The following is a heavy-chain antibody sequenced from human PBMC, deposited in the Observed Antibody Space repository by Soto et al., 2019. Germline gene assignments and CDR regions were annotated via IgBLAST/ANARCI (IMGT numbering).Heavy chain of an antibody. D-gene: IGHD4-17*01. Sequence: SDTLSLTCTVSGGSVSRDSYYWSWIRQPPGKGLEWIGEINHSGSTNYNPSLKSRVTISVDTSKNQFSLKLSSVTAADTAVYYCGRSGDYLLYYYYYGMEVWGLGTRVTVS. CDR3: GRSGDYLLYYYYYGMEV. CDR1: GGSVSRDSYY. V-gene: IGHV4-61*01. CDR2: INHSGST. J-gene: IGHJ6*02.